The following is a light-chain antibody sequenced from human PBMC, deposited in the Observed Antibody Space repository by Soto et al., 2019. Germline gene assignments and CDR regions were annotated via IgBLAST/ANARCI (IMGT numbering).Light chain of an antibody. CDR3: QQRNNWPT. CDR2: GAS. V-gene: IGKV3-11*01. CDR1: QSVSSN. J-gene: IGKJ1*01. Sequence: EIVLTQSPGTLSLSPGERATLSCRASQSVSSNLAWYQQKPGQAPRLLIYGASTRATGIPARFSGSGSGTDFTLTIRSLEPEDFAVYYCQQRNNWPTFGQGTKVDIK.